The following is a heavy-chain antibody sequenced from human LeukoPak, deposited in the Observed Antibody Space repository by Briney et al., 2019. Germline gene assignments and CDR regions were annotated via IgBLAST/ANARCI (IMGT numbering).Heavy chain of an antibody. J-gene: IGHJ4*02. CDR1: GFTFDDYA. V-gene: IGHV3-9*03. CDR3: AKAYSSSWLSPEDY. CDR2: ISWNSGSI. D-gene: IGHD6-13*01. Sequence: GGSLRLSCAASGFTFDDYAMHWVRQAPGKGLEWVSGISWNSGSIGYADSVKGRFTISRDNAKNSLYLQMNSLRAEDMALYYCAKAYSSSWLSPEDYWGQGTLVTVSS.